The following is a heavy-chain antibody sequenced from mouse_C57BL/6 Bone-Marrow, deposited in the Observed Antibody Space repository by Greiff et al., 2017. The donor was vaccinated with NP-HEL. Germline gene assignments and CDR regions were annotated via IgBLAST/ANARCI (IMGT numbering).Heavy chain of an antibody. V-gene: IGHV1-64*01. Sequence: QVQLKQSGAELVKPGASVKLSCKASGYTFTSYWMNWVKQRPGQGLEWIGEIHPNSGSTNYNEKFKGKATLTVDKSSSTAYMQLRSLTSEDSAVYFCANAKYPWYFAYWGKGTTVTVS. J-gene: IGHJ1*03. CDR3: ANAKYPWYFAY. CDR1: GYTFTSYW. D-gene: IGHD5-1*01. CDR2: IHPNSGST.